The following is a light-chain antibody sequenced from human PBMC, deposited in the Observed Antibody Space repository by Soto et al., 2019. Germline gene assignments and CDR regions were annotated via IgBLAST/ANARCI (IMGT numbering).Light chain of an antibody. Sequence: EIVLTQSPATLSLSPGERATLSCRASQSVSSYLAWYQQKPGQAPRLLIYDTSTRATGIPARFSGSGSGTDFTLTISSLEPEDFAVYYCQQRSDWPRTFGGGTKLENK. CDR3: QQRSDWPRT. V-gene: IGKV3-11*01. CDR2: DTS. J-gene: IGKJ4*01. CDR1: QSVSSY.